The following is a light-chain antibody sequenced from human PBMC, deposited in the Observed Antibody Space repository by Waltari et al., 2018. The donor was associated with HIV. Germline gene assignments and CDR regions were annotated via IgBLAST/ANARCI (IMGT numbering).Light chain of an antibody. J-gene: IGLJ3*02. CDR3: SSYTITNTWV. CDR1: HSDFGPFDF. CDR2: RVT. Sequence: QSALAQPAPMSGSPGQSVPISCAGSHSDFGPFDFVSWYQQLPGKAPKLLIYRVTFRPSGVPSRFSASKSANTASLTISDLQTEDEAHYYCSSYTITNTWVFGGGTLLTVL. V-gene: IGLV2-14*01.